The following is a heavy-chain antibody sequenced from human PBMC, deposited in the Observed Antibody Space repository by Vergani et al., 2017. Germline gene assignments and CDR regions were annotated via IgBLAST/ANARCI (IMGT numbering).Heavy chain of an antibody. CDR3: ARRYSSGCLGY. V-gene: IGHV4-61*02. Sequence: QVQLLESGPGLVKPSQTLSLTCTVSGGSISSGSYYWSWIRQPAGKGLEWIGRIYTSGSTNYNPSLKSRVTMSVDTSKNQFSLKLSSVTAADTAVYYCARRYSSGCLGYWGQGTLVTVSS. D-gene: IGHD6-19*01. CDR2: IYTSGST. CDR1: GGSISSGSYY. J-gene: IGHJ4*02.